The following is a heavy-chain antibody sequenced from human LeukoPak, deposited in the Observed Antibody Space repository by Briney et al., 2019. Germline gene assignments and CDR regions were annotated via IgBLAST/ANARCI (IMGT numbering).Heavy chain of an antibody. CDR3: AKDPHFGVVIIPHFDY. D-gene: IGHD3-3*01. J-gene: IGHJ4*02. CDR1: GFTFSSYA. V-gene: IGHV3-23*01. CDR2: ISGSGGST. Sequence: PGGSLRLSCAASGFTFSSYAMSWVRQAPGKGLEWVSAISGSGGSTYYADSVKGRFTISRDNSKNTLHLQMNSLRAEDTAVYYCAKDPHFGVVIIPHFDYWGQGTLVTVSS.